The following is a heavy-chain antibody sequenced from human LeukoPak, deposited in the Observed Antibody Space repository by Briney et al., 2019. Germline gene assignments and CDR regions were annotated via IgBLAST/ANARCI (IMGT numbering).Heavy chain of an antibody. CDR1: GFTFSSYA. V-gene: IGHV3-64*01. CDR3: AREQRAYGGACDY. Sequence: HPGGSLRLSCAASGFTFSSYAMHWGRQAPGRGLEYVSSIPSNGATPYYANSVKGRFAISRKNSKNTLYLQMGSLRAEDMAVYYCAREQRAYGGACDYWGQGTLVTVSS. D-gene: IGHD4-23*01. J-gene: IGHJ4*02. CDR2: IPSNGATP.